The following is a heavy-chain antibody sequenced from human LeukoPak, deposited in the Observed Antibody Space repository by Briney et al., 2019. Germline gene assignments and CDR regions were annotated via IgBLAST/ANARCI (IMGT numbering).Heavy chain of an antibody. V-gene: IGHV3-30*02. CDR1: GFSFSSCG. CDR3: AKDRVGATDY. CDR2: IRYDGTNK. Sequence: GGSLRLSCAASGFSFSSCGMHWVRQAPGKGLEWVAFIRYDGTNKYYADSVKGRFTISRDNSKNTLYLQMNSLRAEDTAVYYCAKDRVGATDYWGQGTLVTVSS. D-gene: IGHD1-26*01. J-gene: IGHJ4*02.